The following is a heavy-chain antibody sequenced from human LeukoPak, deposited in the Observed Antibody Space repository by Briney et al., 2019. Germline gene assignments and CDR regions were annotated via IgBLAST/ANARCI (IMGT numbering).Heavy chain of an antibody. J-gene: IGHJ6*02. CDR2: IIPMFGSA. CDR1: GDTFSSCE. CDR3: ARGIGYSSGWTPNSYYYYGMDV. Sequence: GASVKVSCKASGDTFSSCEISWVRQAPGQGLEWMGGIIPMFGSANYAQNFQGRVTITADESASTAYMELSSLRSEDTAVYFCARGIGYSSGWTPNSYYYYGMDVWGQGTTVTVSS. V-gene: IGHV1-69*13. D-gene: IGHD6-25*01.